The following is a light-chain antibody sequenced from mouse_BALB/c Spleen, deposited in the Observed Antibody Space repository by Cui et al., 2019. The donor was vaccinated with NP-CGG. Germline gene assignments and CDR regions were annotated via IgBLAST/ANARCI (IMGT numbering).Light chain of an antibody. CDR2: DTN. CDR3: ALWYSNHWV. V-gene: IGLV1*01. CDR1: TGAGTTYTY. Sequence: QAVVTQVSALHTSPGETVTLTCRTSTGAGTTYTYANWVQEKPDHLFTGLIGDTNNRAPGVPAKFSGSLIGDKAALTITGAQTEDEAIYFCALWYSNHWVFGGGTKLTVL. J-gene: IGLJ1*01.